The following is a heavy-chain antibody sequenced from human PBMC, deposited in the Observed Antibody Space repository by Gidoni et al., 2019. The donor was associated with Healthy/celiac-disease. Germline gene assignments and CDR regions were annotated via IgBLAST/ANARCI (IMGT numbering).Heavy chain of an antibody. CDR3: AHVSYSGYDSSVYYYYYGMDV. Sequence: QITLKESGPTLVKPTQTLTLTCTFSGFSLSTSGVGVGWIRQPPGKALEWLALIYWDDDKRYSPSLKSRLTITKDTSKNQVVLTMTNMDPVDTATYYCAHVSYSGYDSSVYYYYYGMDVWGQGTTVTVSS. D-gene: IGHD5-12*01. CDR1: GFSLSTSGVG. CDR2: IYWDDDK. V-gene: IGHV2-5*02. J-gene: IGHJ6*02.